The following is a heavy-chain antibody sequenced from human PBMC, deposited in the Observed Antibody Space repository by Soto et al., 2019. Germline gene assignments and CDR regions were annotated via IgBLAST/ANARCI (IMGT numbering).Heavy chain of an antibody. CDR3: ATQRGYSSSWSPAYYYYMDV. V-gene: IGHV3-21*01. CDR1: GFTFSSYS. J-gene: IGHJ6*03. Sequence: PGGSLRLSCAASGFTFSSYSMNWVRQAPGKGLEWVSSISSSSYIYYADSVKGRFTTSRDNAKNSLYLQMNSLRAEDTAVYYCATQRGYSSSWSPAYYYYMDVWGKGTTVTVSS. CDR2: ISSSSYI. D-gene: IGHD6-13*01.